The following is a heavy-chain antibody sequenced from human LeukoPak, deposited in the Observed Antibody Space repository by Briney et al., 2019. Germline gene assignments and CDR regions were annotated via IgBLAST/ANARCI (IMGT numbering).Heavy chain of an antibody. CDR1: GASIRSGDYY. D-gene: IGHD2-15*01. CDR2: IYDSGST. J-gene: IGHJ3*02. Sequence: SSESLSLTCTVSGASIRSGDYYWSWIRQPPGKGLQWIGYIYDSGSTYYNPSLKSRITISVDTSENRFSLKLSSVTATDTAVYYCARDCSGGSCYGAFDIWGQGTMVTVSS. CDR3: ARDCSGGSCYGAFDI. V-gene: IGHV4-30-4*01.